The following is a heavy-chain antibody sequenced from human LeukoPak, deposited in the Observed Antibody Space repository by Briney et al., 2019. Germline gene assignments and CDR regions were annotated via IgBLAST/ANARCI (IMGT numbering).Heavy chain of an antibody. D-gene: IGHD3-16*01. V-gene: IGHV1-3*01. Sequence: ASVKVSCKASGYTFTSYAMHWVRQAPGQRLEWMGWINAGNGNTEYSQKFQGRVTMTRDTSTSTVYMELSSLRSEDTAVYYCARGGPPPKYYYYGMDVWGQGTTVTVSS. CDR2: INAGNGNT. J-gene: IGHJ6*02. CDR3: ARGGPPPKYYYYGMDV. CDR1: GYTFTSYA.